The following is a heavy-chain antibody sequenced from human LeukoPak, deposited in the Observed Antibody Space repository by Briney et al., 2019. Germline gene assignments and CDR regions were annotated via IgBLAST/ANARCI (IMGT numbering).Heavy chain of an antibody. CDR3: ARGGYSSGRYNWFDP. J-gene: IGHJ5*02. Sequence: GGSLRLSCAASGFTFSSYAMHWVRQAPGKGLEWVAVISYDGSNKYYADSVKGRFTISRDNSKNTLYLQMNSLRAEDTAVYYCARGGYSSGRYNWFDPWGQGTLDTVSS. CDR2: ISYDGSNK. CDR1: GFTFSSYA. V-gene: IGHV3-30-3*01. D-gene: IGHD6-19*01.